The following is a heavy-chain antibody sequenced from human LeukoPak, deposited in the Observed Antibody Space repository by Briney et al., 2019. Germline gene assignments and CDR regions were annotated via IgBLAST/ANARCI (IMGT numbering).Heavy chain of an antibody. D-gene: IGHD3-10*01. Sequence: PGGSLRLSCAASGFTFTKYSMHWVRQTPGKGLEWVSYISSGSTTIYYTDSVKGRFTISRHNAKNSLYLQMNSLRAEDTAVYYCARRESTTMVRGGVDYWGQGTLVTVSS. CDR1: GFTFTKYS. V-gene: IGHV3-48*01. CDR3: ARRESTTMVRGGVDY. CDR2: ISSGSTTI. J-gene: IGHJ4*02.